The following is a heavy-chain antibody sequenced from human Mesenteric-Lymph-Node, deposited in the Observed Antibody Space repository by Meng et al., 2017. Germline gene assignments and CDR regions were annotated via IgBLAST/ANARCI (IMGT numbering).Heavy chain of an antibody. CDR2: IIPIFGTA. D-gene: IGHD1-7*01. CDR3: AREFKNYPDWYFDL. J-gene: IGHJ2*01. Sequence: SVKVSCKASGGTFSSYAISWVRQAPGQGLEWMGGIIPIFGTANYAQKFQGRVTITTDESTSTAYMELSSLRSEDTAVYYCAREFKNYPDWYFDLWGRGTLVTVSS. CDR1: GGTFSSYA. V-gene: IGHV1-69*05.